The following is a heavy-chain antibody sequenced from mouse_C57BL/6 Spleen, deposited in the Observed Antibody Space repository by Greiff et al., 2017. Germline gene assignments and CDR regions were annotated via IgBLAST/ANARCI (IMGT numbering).Heavy chain of an antibody. CDR2: IYYSGTI. J-gene: IGHJ1*03. CDR3: ARIYDGYYDWYFDV. D-gene: IGHD2-3*01. V-gene: IGHV3-5*01. CDR1: GISITTGNYR. Sequence: EVQLQESGPGLVKPSQTVFLTCTVTGISITTGNYRWSWIRQFPGNKLEWIGYIYYSGTITYNPSLTSRTTITRDTPKNQFFLEMNSLTAEDTATYYCARIYDGYYDWYFDVWGTGTTVTVAS.